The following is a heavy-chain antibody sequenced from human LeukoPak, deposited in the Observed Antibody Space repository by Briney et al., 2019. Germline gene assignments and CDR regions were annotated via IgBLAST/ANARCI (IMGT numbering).Heavy chain of an antibody. CDR1: GFTFSSYS. CDR3: ARGNYDFWSGPFDY. CDR2: ISSSSYI. Sequence: VKPGGSLRLSCAASGFTFSSYSMNWVRQAPGKGLEWVSSISSSSYIYYADSVKGRFTISRDNAKNSLYLQMNSLRAEDTAVYYCARGNYDFWSGPFDYWGQGTLVTVSS. V-gene: IGHV3-21*01. J-gene: IGHJ4*02. D-gene: IGHD3-3*01.